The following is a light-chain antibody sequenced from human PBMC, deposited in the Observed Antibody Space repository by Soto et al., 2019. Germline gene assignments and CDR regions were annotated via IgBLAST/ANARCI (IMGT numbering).Light chain of an antibody. V-gene: IGLV1-40*01. CDR1: SSNIGAGYD. J-gene: IGLJ3*02. Sequence: QSVLTQPPSVSGAPGQRVTISCTGSSSNIGAGYDVHWYQQLPGTAPKLLIYGNSNRPSGVPDRFSGSKSGTSASLDITGLQAEDEADYCCQSYDNSLSGLWVFGGGTKLPVL. CDR3: QSYDNSLSGLWV. CDR2: GNS.